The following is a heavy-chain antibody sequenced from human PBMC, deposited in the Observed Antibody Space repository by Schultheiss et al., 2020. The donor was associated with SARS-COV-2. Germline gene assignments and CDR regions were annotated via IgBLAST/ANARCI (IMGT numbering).Heavy chain of an antibody. CDR1: GGSISSSSYY. J-gene: IGHJ1*01. CDR3: ARGSNAGYCSGGSCYSGEYFQH. V-gene: IGHV4-61*02. CDR2: IYTSGST. Sequence: LRLSCTVSGGSISSSSYYWGWIRQPAGKGLEWIGRIYTSGSTNYNPSLKSRVTMSVDTSKNQFSLKLSSVTAADTAVYYCARGSNAGYCSGGSCYSGEYFQHWGQGTLVTVSS. D-gene: IGHD2-15*01.